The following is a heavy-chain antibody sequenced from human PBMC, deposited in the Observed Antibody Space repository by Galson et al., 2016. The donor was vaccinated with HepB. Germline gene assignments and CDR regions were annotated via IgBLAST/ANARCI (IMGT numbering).Heavy chain of an antibody. D-gene: IGHD6-13*01. V-gene: IGHV1-69*06. J-gene: IGHJ5*02. Sequence: SVKVSCKASGGTFSTYAISWVRQAPGQGLEWMGGIIPIFGSANSAQKFQGRVTITADKSTSTAYMELSSLRSDDTAVYFCARQWQLGWFDPWGQGTLVTVSS. CDR1: GGTFSTYA. CDR3: ARQWQLGWFDP. CDR2: IIPIFGSA.